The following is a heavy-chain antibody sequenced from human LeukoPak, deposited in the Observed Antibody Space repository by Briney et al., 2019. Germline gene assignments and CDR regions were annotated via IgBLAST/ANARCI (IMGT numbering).Heavy chain of an antibody. Sequence: GGSLRLSCAASGFTFSSYSMNWVRQAPGKGLEWVSYISSGSTTIYYADSVTGRFTISRDNAKNSLYLQMNGLRDEDTAVYYCAREDSYDSRGLDYWGQGTLVTVSS. CDR1: GFTFSSYS. CDR2: ISSGSTTI. J-gene: IGHJ4*02. CDR3: AREDSYDSRGLDY. D-gene: IGHD3-22*01. V-gene: IGHV3-48*02.